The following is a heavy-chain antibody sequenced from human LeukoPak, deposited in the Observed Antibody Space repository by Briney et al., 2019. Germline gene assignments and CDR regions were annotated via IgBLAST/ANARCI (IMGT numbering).Heavy chain of an antibody. CDR3: ARGGVHCGGDCFDY. D-gene: IGHD2-21*01. V-gene: IGHV3-21*01. Sequence: GGSLRLSCAASGFTFSSYSMNWVRQAPGKGLEWVSSISSSSSYIYYADSVKGRFTISRDNAKNSLYLQMNSLRAEDTAVYYCARGGVHCGGDCFDYWGQGTLVTVSS. CDR1: GFTFSSYS. CDR2: ISSSSSYI. J-gene: IGHJ4*02.